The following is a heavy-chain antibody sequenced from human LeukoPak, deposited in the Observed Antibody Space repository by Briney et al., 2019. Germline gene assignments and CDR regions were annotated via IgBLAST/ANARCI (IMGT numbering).Heavy chain of an antibody. D-gene: IGHD3-3*01. J-gene: IGHJ3*02. CDR3: ARRGPYYDFWSGYYTDAFDI. V-gene: IGHV4-38-2*01. Sequence: SETLSLTCAVSGYSISSGYYWGWIRQPPGKGLEWIGSIYHSGSTYYNPSPKSRVTISVDTSKNQFSLKLSSVTAADTAVYYCARRGPYYDFWSGYYTDAFDIWGQGTMVTVSS. CDR1: GYSISSGYY. CDR2: IYHSGST.